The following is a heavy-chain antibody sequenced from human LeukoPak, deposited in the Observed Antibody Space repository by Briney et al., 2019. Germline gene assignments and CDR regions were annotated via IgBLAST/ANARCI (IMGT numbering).Heavy chain of an antibody. J-gene: IGHJ4*02. D-gene: IGHD6-13*01. Sequence: GGSLRLSCAASAFTFSRYGMHWVRQAPGKGLEWVSSISSSSSYIYYADSVKGRFTISRDNAKNSLYLQMNSLRAEDTAVYYCARDLLGSQQLASNWGQGTLVTVSS. CDR2: ISSSSSYI. CDR1: AFTFSRYG. CDR3: ARDLLGSQQLASN. V-gene: IGHV3-21*01.